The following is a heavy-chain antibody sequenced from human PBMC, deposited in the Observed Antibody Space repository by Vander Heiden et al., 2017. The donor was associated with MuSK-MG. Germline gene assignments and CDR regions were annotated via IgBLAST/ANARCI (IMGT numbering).Heavy chain of an antibody. V-gene: IGHV4-34*01. CDR2: INHSGST. CDR3: ARGCRGCRPRSSNAFDI. D-gene: IGHD3-10*01. J-gene: IGHJ3*02. CDR1: GGSFSVYY. Sequence: QVQLQQWGAGLLKPSETLSLTCAVYGGSFSVYYWSWIRQPPGKGLEWIGEINHSGSTNYNPSLKSRVTISVDTSKNQFSLKLSSVTAADTAVYYCARGCRGCRPRSSNAFDIWGQGTMVTVSS.